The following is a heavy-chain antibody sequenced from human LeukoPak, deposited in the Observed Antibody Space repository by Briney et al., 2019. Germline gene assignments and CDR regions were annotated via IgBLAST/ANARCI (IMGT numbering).Heavy chain of an antibody. V-gene: IGHV3-21*01. D-gene: IGHD6-13*01. CDR2: ISSSSSYI. J-gene: IGHJ5*02. Sequence: GGSLRLSCAASGFTFSSYSMNWVRQAPGKGLEWVSSISSSSSYIYYADSVKGRFTISRDNAKNSLYLQTNSLRAEDTAVYYCARAIAAAGTSSWFDPWGQGTLVTVSS. CDR3: ARAIAAAGTSSWFDP. CDR1: GFTFSSYS.